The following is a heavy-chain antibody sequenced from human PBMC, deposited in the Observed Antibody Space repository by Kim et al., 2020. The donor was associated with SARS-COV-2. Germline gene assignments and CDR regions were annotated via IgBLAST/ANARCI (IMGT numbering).Heavy chain of an antibody. D-gene: IGHD1-1*01. J-gene: IGHJ3*02. CDR2: VRSKVNGYAT. CDR3: TRVPGTTLAFWYAFDI. Sequence: GGSLRLSCGASGFTFSDSAMHWVRLASGKGLEWVGRVRSKVNGYATAYSASVRGRFNFSRDDSRNTAYLQMNSLKTEDTAVYYCTRVPGTTLAFWYAFDIWGKGTMAAVSS. V-gene: IGHV3-73*01. CDR1: GFTFSDSA.